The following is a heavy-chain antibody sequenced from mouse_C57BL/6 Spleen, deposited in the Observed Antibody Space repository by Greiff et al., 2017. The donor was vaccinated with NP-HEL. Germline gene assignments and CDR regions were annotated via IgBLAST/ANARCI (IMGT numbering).Heavy chain of an antibody. CDR1: GYSITSGYY. CDR2: ISYDGSN. J-gene: IGHJ2*01. V-gene: IGHV3-6*01. CDR3: ARGGLLSYFDY. Sequence: DVKLQESGPGLVKPSQSLSLTCSVTGYSITSGYYWNWIRQFPGNKLEWMGYISYDGSNNYNPSLNNRISITRDTSKNQFFLKLNSVTTEDTATYYCARGGLLSYFDYWGQGTTLTVSS. D-gene: IGHD2-3*01.